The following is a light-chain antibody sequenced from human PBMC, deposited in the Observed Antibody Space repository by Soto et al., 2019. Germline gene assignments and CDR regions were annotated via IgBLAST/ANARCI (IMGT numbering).Light chain of an antibody. CDR1: QMVSNRY. J-gene: IGKJ3*01. V-gene: IGKV3-20*01. CDR3: EQSVCAPPS. Sequence: SLYPGGSRTITKKASQMVSNRYLAWYQQKPGQAPRLLIYGASNRATGIPDRFSGSGSGSYLPLTICRLEPEDLEVYYCEQSVCAPPSFGAGTRVDIK. CDR2: GAS.